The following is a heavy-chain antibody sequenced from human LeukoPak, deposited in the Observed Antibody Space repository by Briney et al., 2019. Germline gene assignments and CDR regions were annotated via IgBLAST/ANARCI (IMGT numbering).Heavy chain of an antibody. D-gene: IGHD3-3*01. V-gene: IGHV3-48*02. CDR2: INRGSSTI. CDR3: AGESLYVRGYYAFGM. Sequence: PGGSLPLPHGVPVLTFISSGINWARQAPGKGLEWVSYINRGSSTIYYADSVKGRFTISRDNAKNSLYLQMNSLRDEDTAVYYCAGESLYVRGYYAFGMWGRKTMVTVSS. CDR1: VLTFISSG. J-gene: IGHJ3*01.